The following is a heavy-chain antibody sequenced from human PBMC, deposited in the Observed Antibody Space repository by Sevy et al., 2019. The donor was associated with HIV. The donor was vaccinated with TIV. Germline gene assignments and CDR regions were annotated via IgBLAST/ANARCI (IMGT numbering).Heavy chain of an antibody. CDR2: IYYSGST. V-gene: IGHV4-39*01. Sequence: SETLSLTCTVSGGFISSSSYNWGWIRQPPGKGLEWIGSIYYSGSTYYNPSLKSRVSISVDTSKNQFSLKLSSVTAADTAVYYCARHGGIVDRVFDYWGQGTLVTVSS. CDR3: ARHGGIVDRVFDY. CDR1: GGFISSSSYN. J-gene: IGHJ4*02. D-gene: IGHD2-21*01.